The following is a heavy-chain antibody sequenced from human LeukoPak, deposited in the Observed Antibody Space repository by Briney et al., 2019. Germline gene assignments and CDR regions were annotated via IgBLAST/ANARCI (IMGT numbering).Heavy chain of an antibody. CDR1: GGSISSSSYY. V-gene: IGHV4-39*01. CDR2: IYYSGST. J-gene: IGHJ6*02. CDR3: ARHRGGILTGYYMLGITSSNLYYCYGMDV. Sequence: SETLSLTCTVSGGSISSSSYYWGWIRQPPGKGLEWIGSIYYSGSTYYNPSLKSRVTISADTSKNQFSLKLSSVTAADTAVYYCARHRGGILTGYYMLGITSSNLYYCYGMDVWDQGTTVTVSS. D-gene: IGHD3-9*01.